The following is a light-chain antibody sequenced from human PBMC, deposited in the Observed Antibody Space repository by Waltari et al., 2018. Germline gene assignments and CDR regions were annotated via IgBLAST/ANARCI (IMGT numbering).Light chain of an antibody. V-gene: IGKV3-20*01. Sequence: VLTQSPGTLSLSLGERATLSCRASQSVGRALTWYQQKPGQAPRLLIYGASSRAPGIPDRFSGSGSGTDFSLTISRLEPDDFAVYFCQHYLRLPVTFGQGTTVEI. CDR3: QHYLRLPVT. CDR1: QSVGRA. J-gene: IGKJ1*01. CDR2: GAS.